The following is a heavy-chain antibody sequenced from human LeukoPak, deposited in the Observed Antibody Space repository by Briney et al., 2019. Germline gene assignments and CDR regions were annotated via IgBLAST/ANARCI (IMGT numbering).Heavy chain of an antibody. Sequence: GGSLRLSCVASGFTFSSYAMIWVRQTPEKGLEGVSAITGSGDDTFHADSVKGRFTISRDNSRNTLYLQMNSLRVEDTAVYNCVKGSKTSRPYYFDYWGQGALVTVSS. V-gene: IGHV3-23*01. CDR2: ITGSGDDT. CDR1: GFTFSSYA. CDR3: VKGSKTSRPYYFDY. J-gene: IGHJ4*02.